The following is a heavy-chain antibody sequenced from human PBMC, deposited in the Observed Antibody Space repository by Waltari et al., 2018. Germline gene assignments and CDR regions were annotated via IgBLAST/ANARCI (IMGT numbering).Heavy chain of an antibody. CDR2: IIPILGIA. CDR3: ARERNYCSGGSCFKAHGAFDI. D-gene: IGHD2-15*01. J-gene: IGHJ3*02. V-gene: IGHV1-69*10. Sequence: QVQLVQSGAEVKKPGSSVKVSCKASGGTFSSYAISWVRQAPGQGLEWMGGIIPILGIANYAQKFQGRVTITADKSTSTAYMELSSLRSEDTAVYYCARERNYCSGGSCFKAHGAFDIWGQGTMVTVSS. CDR1: GGTFSSYA.